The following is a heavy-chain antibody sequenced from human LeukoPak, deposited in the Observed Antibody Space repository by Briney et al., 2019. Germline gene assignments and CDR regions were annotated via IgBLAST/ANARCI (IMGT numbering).Heavy chain of an antibody. V-gene: IGHV1-69*13. CDR2: IIPIFGTA. D-gene: IGHD3-16*01. CDR1: GGTFSSYA. CDR3: ATNGGPMSAAFDI. Sequence: GASVKVSCKASGGTFSSYAISWVGQAPGQGLEWMGGIIPIFGTANYAQKFQGRVTITADESTSTAYMELSSLRSEDTAVYYCATNGGPMSAAFDIWGQGTMVTVSS. J-gene: IGHJ3*02.